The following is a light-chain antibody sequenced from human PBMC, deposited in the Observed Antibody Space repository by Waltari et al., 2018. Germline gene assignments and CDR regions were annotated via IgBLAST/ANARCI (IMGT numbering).Light chain of an antibody. CDR3: VLYMGSGIWV. Sequence: QTVVTQEPSFSVSPGGTVTLTCGLSSGSVSSSYYPSWYQQTPGQAPRTLIYNTNTRASGVPDRFSASIRGNKAALTITGAQADDESDYYCVLYMGSGIWVFGGGTKLTVL. CDR2: NTN. V-gene: IGLV8-61*01. CDR1: SGSVSSSYY. J-gene: IGLJ3*02.